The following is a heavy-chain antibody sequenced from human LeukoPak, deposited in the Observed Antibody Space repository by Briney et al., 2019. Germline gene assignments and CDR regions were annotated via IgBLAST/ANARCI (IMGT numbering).Heavy chain of an antibody. Sequence: GGSLRLSCAASGFTFSSYAMHWVRQAPGKGLEWVAVISYDGSNKYYADSVRGRFTISRDNSKNTLYLQMNSLRAEDTSVYYCAKVGDKFDFDYWGQGTLVTVPS. CDR1: GFTFSSYA. D-gene: IGHD3-16*01. J-gene: IGHJ4*02. V-gene: IGHV3-30*04. CDR2: ISYDGSNK. CDR3: AKVGDKFDFDY.